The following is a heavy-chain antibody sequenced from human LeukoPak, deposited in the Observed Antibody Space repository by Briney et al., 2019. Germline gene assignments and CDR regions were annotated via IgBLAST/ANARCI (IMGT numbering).Heavy chain of an antibody. J-gene: IGHJ4*02. CDR3: ARDLYCSNNICYYDSRHHDY. CDR1: GYTFTSYG. CDR2: ISAYNGDT. Sequence: GASVKVSCKASGYTFTSYGISWVRQAPGQGLEWMGWISAYNGDTNFPQKLQGRVTMTTDTSTSTAYMELRSLRSDDTAVYYCARDLYCSNNICYYDSRHHDYWGLGTLVTVSS. D-gene: IGHD2-2*01. V-gene: IGHV1-18*01.